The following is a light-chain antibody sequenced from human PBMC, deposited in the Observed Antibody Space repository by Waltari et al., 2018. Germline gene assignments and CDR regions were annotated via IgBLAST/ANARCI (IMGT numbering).Light chain of an antibody. J-gene: IGKJ4*01. Sequence: DIQMTQSPSTLSASVGDRVTITCRASQSIGSSLAWYQQKPGKAPKVVIYEASSLESGVPSRFSGSGSGTEFTLTIRSLQPDDFATYYCQQCNSYLLTFGGGTKVEIK. CDR3: QQCNSYLLT. CDR2: EAS. V-gene: IGKV1-5*03. CDR1: QSIGSS.